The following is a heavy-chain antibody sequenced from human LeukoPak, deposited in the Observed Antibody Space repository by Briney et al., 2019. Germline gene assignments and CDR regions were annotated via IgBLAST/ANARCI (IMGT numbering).Heavy chain of an antibody. CDR2: IYYSGST. V-gene: IGHV4-59*08. D-gene: IGHD2-15*01. J-gene: IGHJ4*02. CDR3: ARLTQGGGLY. CDR1: GGSISSYY. Sequence: PSETLSLTCTVSGGSISSYYWSWIRQPPGKGLEWIGYIYYSGSTNYNPSLKSRVTISVDTSKNQFSLKLSSVTAADTAVYYCARLTQGGGLYWGQGTLVTVSS.